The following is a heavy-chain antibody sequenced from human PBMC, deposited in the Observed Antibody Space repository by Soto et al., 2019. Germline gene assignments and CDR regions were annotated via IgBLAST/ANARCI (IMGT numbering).Heavy chain of an antibody. D-gene: IGHD1-1*01. CDR3: ARARSALEC. CDR2: TYYSGSN. CDR1: GGSSSGHK. Sequence: WETLSLACTFSGGSSSGHKWHWIRQPPGKGLEWIGYTYYSGSNNYNPSLKSRITISVDTSKNQFSLKLSSVTAADTAVYYCARARSALECWGQGTQVSVSS. J-gene: IGHJ4*02. V-gene: IGHV4-59*11.